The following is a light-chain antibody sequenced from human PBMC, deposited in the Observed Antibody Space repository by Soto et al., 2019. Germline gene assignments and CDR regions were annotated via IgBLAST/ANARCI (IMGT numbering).Light chain of an antibody. V-gene: IGLV2-14*03. CDR1: SSDVGGYNY. CDR3: QAYDYSLTAFV. CDR2: GNR. J-gene: IGLJ3*02. Sequence: QSALTQPASVSESPGQSITISCTGTSSDVGGYNYVSWYQHHPGKAPKLVIFGNRNRPSGVPERFSGSKSGTSASLAITGLQAEDEADYYCQAYDYSLTAFVFGGGTKLTVL.